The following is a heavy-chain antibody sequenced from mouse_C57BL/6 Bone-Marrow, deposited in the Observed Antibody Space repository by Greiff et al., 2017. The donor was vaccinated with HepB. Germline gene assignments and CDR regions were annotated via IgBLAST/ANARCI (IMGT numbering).Heavy chain of an antibody. CDR1: GYTFTSYG. D-gene: IGHD3-2*02. Sequence: VQLQQSGAELARPGASVKLSCKASGYTFTSYGISWVKQRTGQGLEWIGEIYPRSGNTYYNEKFKGKATLIADKSSSTAYMELRSLTSEDSAVYFCARRGSSGYVDYWGQGTSVTVSS. CDR2: IYPRSGNT. V-gene: IGHV1-81*01. CDR3: ARRGSSGYVDY. J-gene: IGHJ4*01.